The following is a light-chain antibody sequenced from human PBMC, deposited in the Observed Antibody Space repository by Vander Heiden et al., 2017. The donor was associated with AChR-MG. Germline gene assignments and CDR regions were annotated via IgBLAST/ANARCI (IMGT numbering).Light chain of an antibody. CDR1: SSDVGGYNY. CDR2: DVS. J-gene: IGLJ2*01. CDR3: CSYAGSVV. Sequence: QSALTQPRSVSGSPGPSVTISCTGTSSDVGGYNYVSWYQQHPGKALKLMIYDVSKRPSGVPYRCSGSKSGNTASLTISGLQAEDEADYYCCSYAGSVVFGGGTKLTVL. V-gene: IGLV2-11*01.